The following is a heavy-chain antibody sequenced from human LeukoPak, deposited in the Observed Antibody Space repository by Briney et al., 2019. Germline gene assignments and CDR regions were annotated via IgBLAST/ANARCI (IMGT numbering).Heavy chain of an antibody. CDR2: MHHSGST. J-gene: IGHJ5*02. CDR3: ARHAAVEGSSGWSPLWWFDP. D-gene: IGHD6-19*01. V-gene: IGHV4-59*08. CDR1: GGSIRSYY. Sequence: PSETLSPTCTVSGGSIRSYYWSWIRQPPGKGLEWIGYMHHSGSTKHNPYLKSRVTISVDTSKSQFSLKLSSVTAADTAVYYCARHAAVEGSSGWSPLWWFDPWGQGTLVTVPS.